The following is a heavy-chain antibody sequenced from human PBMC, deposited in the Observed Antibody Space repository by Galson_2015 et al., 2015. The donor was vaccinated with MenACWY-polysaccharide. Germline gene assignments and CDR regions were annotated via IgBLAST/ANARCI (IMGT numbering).Heavy chain of an antibody. CDR1: GGSISSSSYY. CDR3: ARLGMRAAMVLFDY. J-gene: IGHJ4*02. CDR2: IYYSGST. V-gene: IGHV4-39*01. Sequence: ETLSLTCTVSGGSISSSSYYWGWIRQPPGKGLEWIGSIYYSGSTYYNPSLKSRVTISVDTSKNQFSLKLSSVTAADTAVYYCARLGMRAAMVLFDYWGQGTLVTVSS. D-gene: IGHD5-18*01.